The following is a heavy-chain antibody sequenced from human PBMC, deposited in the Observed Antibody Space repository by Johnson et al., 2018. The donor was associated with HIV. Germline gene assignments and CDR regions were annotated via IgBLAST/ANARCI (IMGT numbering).Heavy chain of an antibody. CDR1: GFTFSSYD. Sequence: MLLVESGGGLVQPGGSLRLSCAASGFTFSSYDMYWVRQTTGKGLEWVSGIGTTGDTYYPGSVKGRFTISRENAKNSLYLQMNSLRAEDTAVYYCAKDLRSGNRREAFDIWGQGTMVTVSS. D-gene: IGHD1-14*01. CDR3: AKDLRSGNRREAFDI. CDR2: IGTTGDT. J-gene: IGHJ3*02. V-gene: IGHV3-13*01.